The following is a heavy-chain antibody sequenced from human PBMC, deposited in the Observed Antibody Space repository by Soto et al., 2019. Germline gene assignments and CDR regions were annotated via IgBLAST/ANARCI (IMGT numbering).Heavy chain of an antibody. CDR2: IFSNDEK. CDR1: GFSLSNARMG. V-gene: IGHV2-26*01. D-gene: IGHD2-2*01. J-gene: IGHJ6*02. CDR3: ARIREYQLPYYGMDV. Sequence: GSGPTLVNPTETLTLTCTVSGFSLSNARMGVSWIRQPPGKALEWLAHIFSNDEKSYSTSLKSRLTISKDTSKSQVVLTMTNMDPVDTATYYCARIREYQLPYYGMDVWGQGTTVTVSS.